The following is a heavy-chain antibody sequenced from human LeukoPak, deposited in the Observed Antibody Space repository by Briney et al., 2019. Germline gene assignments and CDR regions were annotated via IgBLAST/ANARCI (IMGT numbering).Heavy chain of an antibody. J-gene: IGHJ4*02. CDR3: ARRAPVLLWFGELFSF. Sequence: PSETLSLTCAVYGGSFSGYYWSWIRQPPGKGLEWIGEINHSGSTNYNPSLKSRVTISVDTSKNQFSLKLSSVTAADTAVYYCARRAPVLLWFGELFSFWGQGTLVTVSS. CDR1: GGSFSGYY. V-gene: IGHV4-34*01. D-gene: IGHD3-10*01. CDR2: INHSGST.